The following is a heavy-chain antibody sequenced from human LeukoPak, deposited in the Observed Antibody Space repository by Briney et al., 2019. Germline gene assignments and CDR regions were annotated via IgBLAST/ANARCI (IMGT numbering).Heavy chain of an antibody. CDR3: AKSSWFDSFDY. V-gene: IGHV3-23*01. CDR1: GFTFSSYA. J-gene: IGHJ4*02. D-gene: IGHD6-13*01. CDR2: IGGSGGGT. Sequence: PGGSLRLSCAASGFTFSSYAMGWVRQAPGKGLEWVSSIGGSGGGTYYADSVKGRFTISRDNSKNTLYLQMNSLRAGDTAVYYCAKSSWFDSFDYWGQGTLVTVSS.